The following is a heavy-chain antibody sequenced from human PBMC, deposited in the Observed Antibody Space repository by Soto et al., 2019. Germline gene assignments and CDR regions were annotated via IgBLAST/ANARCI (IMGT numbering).Heavy chain of an antibody. CDR2: IGGSGAGT. CDR3: ARGGGIAVAGTHLDC. V-gene: IGHV3-23*01. Sequence: GGSLRLSCAASGFPLDDYAMHWVRQAPGKGLEWVSGIGGSGAGTNYADSVKGRFTISRDNSKNTLYLQMSSLRAEDTAVYYCARGGGIAVAGTHLDCWGQGTLVTVSS. D-gene: IGHD6-19*01. CDR1: GFPLDDYA. J-gene: IGHJ4*02.